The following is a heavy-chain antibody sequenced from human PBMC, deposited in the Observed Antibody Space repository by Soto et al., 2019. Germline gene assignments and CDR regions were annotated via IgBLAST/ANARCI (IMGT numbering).Heavy chain of an antibody. CDR1: GYTLTELS. Sequence: ASVKVSCKVSGYTLTELSMHWVRQAPGKGLEWMGGFDPEDGETIYAQKFQGRVTMTEDTSTDTAYMELSSLRSEDTAVYYCATNKAYYDFWSGYAVYGMDVWGQGTTATVSS. V-gene: IGHV1-24*01. J-gene: IGHJ6*02. CDR2: FDPEDGET. CDR3: ATNKAYYDFWSGYAVYGMDV. D-gene: IGHD3-3*01.